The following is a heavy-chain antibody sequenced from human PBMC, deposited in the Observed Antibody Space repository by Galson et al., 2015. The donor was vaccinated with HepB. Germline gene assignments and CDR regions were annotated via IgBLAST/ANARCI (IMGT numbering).Heavy chain of an antibody. CDR2: ISYDGSNK. V-gene: IGHV3-30*18. Sequence: SLRLSCAASGFTFSSYGMHWVRQAPGKGLEWVAVISYDGSNKYYADSVKGRFTISRDNSKNTLYLQMNSLRAEDTAVYYCAKPVDGSGYLDAFDIWGQGTMVTVSS. CDR1: GFTFSSYG. D-gene: IGHD3-22*01. J-gene: IGHJ3*02. CDR3: AKPVDGSGYLDAFDI.